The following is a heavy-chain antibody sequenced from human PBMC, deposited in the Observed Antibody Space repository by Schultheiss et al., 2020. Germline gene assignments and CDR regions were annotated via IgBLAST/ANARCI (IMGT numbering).Heavy chain of an antibody. CDR3: AKGSGVAGTPRWFDP. Sequence: GGSLRLSCAASGFTFSSYGMHWVRQAPGKGLEWVSAISGSGGSTYYADSVKGRFTISRDNSKNTLYLQMNSLRAEDTAVYYCAKGSGVAGTPRWFDPWGQGTLVTISS. V-gene: IGHV3-23*01. J-gene: IGHJ5*02. D-gene: IGHD6-19*01. CDR2: ISGSGGST. CDR1: GFTFSSYG.